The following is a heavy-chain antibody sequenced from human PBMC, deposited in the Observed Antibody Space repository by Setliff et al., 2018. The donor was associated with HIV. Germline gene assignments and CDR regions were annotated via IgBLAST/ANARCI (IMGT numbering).Heavy chain of an antibody. CDR1: GYSFTSYW. CDR3: ARSSFQTYYYGSGSYPALDY. CDR2: IYPGDSDT. Sequence: PGESLKISCKGSGYSFTSYWIGWVRQMPGKGLEWMGIIYPGDSDTRYSPSFQGQVTISADKSISTAYLQWSSLKASDTAMYYCARSSFQTYYYGSGSYPALDYWGQGTLVTV. D-gene: IGHD3-10*01. J-gene: IGHJ4*02. V-gene: IGHV5-51*01.